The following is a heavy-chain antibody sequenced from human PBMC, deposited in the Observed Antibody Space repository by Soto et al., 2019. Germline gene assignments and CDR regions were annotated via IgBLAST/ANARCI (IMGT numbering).Heavy chain of an antibody. CDR3: AKISRVVVIRGGYFDY. Sequence: AGGSLRLSCAASGFTFSSYGMHWVRQAPGKGLEWVVVISFDGSNIFYVDSVKGRFTISRDNFMITLYLQMNSLRAEDMVVYYCAKISRVVVIRGGYFDYWGQGTLVTVSS. V-gene: IGHV3-30*18. D-gene: IGHD3-22*01. J-gene: IGHJ4*02. CDR2: ISFDGSNI. CDR1: GFTFSSYG.